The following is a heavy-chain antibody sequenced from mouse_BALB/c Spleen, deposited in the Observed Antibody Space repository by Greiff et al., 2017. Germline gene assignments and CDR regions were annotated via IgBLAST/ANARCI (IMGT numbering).Heavy chain of an antibody. CDR3: ARSRTFAY. V-gene: IGHV14-3*02. J-gene: IGHJ3*01. Sequence: EVKLMESGAELVKPGASVKLSCTASGFNIKDTYMHWVKQRPEQGLEWIGRIDPANGNTKYDPKFQGKATITADTSSNTAYLQLSSLTSEDTAVYYCARSRTFAYWGQGTLVTVSA. CDR1: GFNIKDTY. CDR2: IDPANGNT.